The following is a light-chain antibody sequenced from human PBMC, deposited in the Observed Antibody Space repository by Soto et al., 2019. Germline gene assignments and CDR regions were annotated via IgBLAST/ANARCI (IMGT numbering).Light chain of an antibody. CDR3: QQANSFPLT. V-gene: IGKV1-12*01. J-gene: IGKJ5*01. CDR1: QGISSR. CDR2: AAS. Sequence: DIQMTQSPSSVSASVGDRVTITCRASQGISSRLAWYQQKPGKAPKLLIYAASSLQGGVPSRFSGSASGTDFTLTITSLKPEDFATYYCQQANSFPLTFGQGTRLEIK.